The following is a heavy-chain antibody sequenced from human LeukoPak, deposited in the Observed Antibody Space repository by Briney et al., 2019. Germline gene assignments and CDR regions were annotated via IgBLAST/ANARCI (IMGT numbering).Heavy chain of an antibody. J-gene: IGHJ3*02. CDR2: ISSNGGST. V-gene: IGHV3-64D*06. D-gene: IGHD3-22*01. CDR1: GFTFSSYA. Sequence: GGSLRLSCSASGFTFSSYAMHWVRQAPGKGLEYVSAISSNGGSTYYADSVKGRFTISRDNSKNTLYLQMGSLRAEDTAVYYCVKALSITMIVVVITSDAFDIWGQGTMVAVSS. CDR3: VKALSITMIVVVITSDAFDI.